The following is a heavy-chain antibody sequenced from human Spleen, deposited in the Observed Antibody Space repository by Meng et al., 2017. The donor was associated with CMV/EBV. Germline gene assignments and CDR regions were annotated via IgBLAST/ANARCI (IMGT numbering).Heavy chain of an antibody. CDR1: EYTFTSYG. J-gene: IGHJ4*02. D-gene: IGHD4-23*01. CDR2: INTYSGDT. V-gene: IGHV1-18*01. Sequence: ASVKVSCKASEYTFTSYGISWVRQAPGQGLEWMGWINTYSGDTKYALKFQGRVTMTTDTSTNTAYMELRSLRSDDTAVYYCARGVGVTPPDYWGQGTLVTVSS. CDR3: ARGVGVTPPDY.